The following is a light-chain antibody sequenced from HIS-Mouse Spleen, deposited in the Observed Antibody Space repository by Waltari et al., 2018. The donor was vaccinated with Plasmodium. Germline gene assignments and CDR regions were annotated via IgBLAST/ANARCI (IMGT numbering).Light chain of an antibody. CDR3: YSTDSSGNHRV. V-gene: IGLV3-10*01. CDR2: EDS. J-gene: IGLJ3*02. CDR1: ALPKKY. Sequence: PGQTARITCSGDALPKKYPYWYQQKSGQAPVLVIYEDSKRPSGIPERFSGSSSGTMATLTISGAQVEDEADYYCYSTDSSGNHRVFGGGTKLTVL.